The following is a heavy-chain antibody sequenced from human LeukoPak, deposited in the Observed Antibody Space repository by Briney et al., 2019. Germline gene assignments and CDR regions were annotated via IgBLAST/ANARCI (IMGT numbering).Heavy chain of an antibody. CDR1: GYTFTDYY. V-gene: IGHV1-2*02. CDR2: INPNSGAT. Sequence: ASVKVSCNSSGYTFTDYYMHWVRQAPGRGLEWMGWINPNSGATNYAQKFQGRVTMTRDTSISTAYMELSRLRSDDTAVYYCARELAINDAFDIWGQGTMVTVSS. D-gene: IGHD2-2*02. J-gene: IGHJ3*02. CDR3: ARELAINDAFDI.